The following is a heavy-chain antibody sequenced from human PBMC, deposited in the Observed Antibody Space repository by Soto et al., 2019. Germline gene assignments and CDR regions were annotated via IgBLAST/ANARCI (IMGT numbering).Heavy chain of an antibody. V-gene: IGHV3-23*01. CDR1: GFTFSSDA. J-gene: IGHJ4*02. D-gene: IGHD3-22*01. CDR2: ISGSGGST. Sequence: EVQLLESGGGLVQPGGSLRLSCAASGFTFSSDAMSWVRQAPGKGLEWVSAISGSGGSTYYADSVKGRFTIYRDNSKNTLDLQMNSLRAEDTAVYYCAKDNDDSSGYYYDFDYWGQGTLVTVSS. CDR3: AKDNDDSSGYYYDFDY.